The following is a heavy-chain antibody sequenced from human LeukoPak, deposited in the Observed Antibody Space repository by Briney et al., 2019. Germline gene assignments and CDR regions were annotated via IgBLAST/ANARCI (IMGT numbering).Heavy chain of an antibody. V-gene: IGHV3-23*01. CDR2: ISGSGGST. D-gene: IGHD2-2*01. Sequence: GGSLRLSCAASGFTFSSYAMSWVRQAAGKGLEWVSAISGSGGSTYYADSVKGRFTISRDNSKNTLYLQMNSLRAEDTAVYYCARAHIYCSSTSCSIRDFDYWGQGTLVTVSS. CDR3: ARAHIYCSSTSCSIRDFDY. CDR1: GFTFSSYA. J-gene: IGHJ4*02.